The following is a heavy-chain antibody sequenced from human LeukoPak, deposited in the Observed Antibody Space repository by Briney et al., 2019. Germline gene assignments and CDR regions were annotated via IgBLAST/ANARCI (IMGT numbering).Heavy chain of an antibody. D-gene: IGHD6-19*01. CDR3: ARDKYAVAGSFDY. Sequence: GGSLRLSCAASGFTFSSYGMHWVRQAPGKGLEWVAVIWYDGSNKYYADSVKGRFTISRDNSKNTLYLQMNSLRAEDTAVYYCARDKYAVAGSFDYWGQGTLVTVSS. CDR1: GFTFSSYG. J-gene: IGHJ4*02. V-gene: IGHV3-33*01. CDR2: IWYDGSNK.